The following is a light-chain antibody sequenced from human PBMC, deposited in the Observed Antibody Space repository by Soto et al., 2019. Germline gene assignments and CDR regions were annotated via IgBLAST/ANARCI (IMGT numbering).Light chain of an antibody. V-gene: IGLV2-14*01. CDR3: CSYARNRLYV. CDR1: SSDVGGYNF. CDR2: EVT. J-gene: IGLJ1*01. Sequence: QSVLTQPASVSGSPGQSITISCTGTSSDVGGYNFVSWYQQKPGKAPKLLIYEVTHRPSGISDRFSGSKSGNTASLTISGLQSEDEASYYCCSYARNRLYVFGSGTKSPS.